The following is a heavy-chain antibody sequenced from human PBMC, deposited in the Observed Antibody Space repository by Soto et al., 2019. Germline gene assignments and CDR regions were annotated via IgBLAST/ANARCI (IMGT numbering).Heavy chain of an antibody. V-gene: IGHV3-15*01. D-gene: IGHD3-16*01. J-gene: IGHJ6*01. CDR2: IKSTAYGGTT. CDR1: NFTFSYAW. Sequence: EVHLVESGGGLVKPGGSLRLSCAASNFTFSYAWMSWVRQAPGKGLEWVGRIKSTAYGGTTDYGVSVKGRFTISRDDSKDTLYLQMNSLRTEDTARYYCTGGGRGGYEGGRWG. CDR3: TGGGRGGYEGGR.